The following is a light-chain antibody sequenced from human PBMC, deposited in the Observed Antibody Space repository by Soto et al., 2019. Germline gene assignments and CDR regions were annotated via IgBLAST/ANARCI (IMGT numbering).Light chain of an antibody. V-gene: IGKV3-20*01. J-gene: IGKJ2*01. CDR1: QSITSNF. CDR2: GAS. Sequence: EIVLTQSPGTLSLSPGERATLSCRASQSITSNFLAWYQQKPGQAPRLLIYGASTRAAGVPDSFSGSGSGTDFTLTITRLEPADFAAYYCQQYGRSPLMYTFGQGTTLGV. CDR3: QQYGRSPLMYT.